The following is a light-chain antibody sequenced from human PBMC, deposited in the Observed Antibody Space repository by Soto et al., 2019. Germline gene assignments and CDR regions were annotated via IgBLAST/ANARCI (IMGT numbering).Light chain of an antibody. CDR2: GAS. V-gene: IGKV3-20*01. J-gene: IGKJ3*01. CDR3: QQYGSSRRFP. CDR1: QSVSSSY. Sequence: EIVLTQSPGTLSLSPGERATLSCRASQSVSSSYLAWYQQKPGQAPRLLIYGASSRATGIPDRFSGSGSRTDFTLTISRLEPEDFEVYYFQQYGSSRRFPVGPETKVDIK.